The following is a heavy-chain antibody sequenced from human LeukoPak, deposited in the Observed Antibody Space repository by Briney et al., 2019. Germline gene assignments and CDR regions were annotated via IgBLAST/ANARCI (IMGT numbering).Heavy chain of an antibody. CDR3: ARHGSSWYEKDYFDY. D-gene: IGHD6-13*01. CDR1: GGSISSYY. J-gene: IGHJ4*02. Sequence: SETLSLTCAVSGGSISSYYWSWIRQPPGKGLEWIGYIYYSGSTNYNPSLKSRVTISVDTSKNQFPLKLSSVTAADTAVYYCARHGSSWYEKDYFDYWGQGTLVTVSS. V-gene: IGHV4-59*01. CDR2: IYYSGST.